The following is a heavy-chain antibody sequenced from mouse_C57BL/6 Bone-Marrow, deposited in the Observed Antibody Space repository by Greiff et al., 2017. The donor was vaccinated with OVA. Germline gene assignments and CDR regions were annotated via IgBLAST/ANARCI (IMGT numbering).Heavy chain of an antibody. CDR3: AREVLN. V-gene: IGHV5-6*01. CDR1: GFTFSSYG. CDR2: ISSGGSYT. J-gene: IGHJ2*01. Sequence: EVKLVESGGDLVKPGGSMKLSCAASGFTFSSYGMSWVRQTPDKRLEWVATISSGGSYTYYPDSVKGRFTISRDNAKNTLYLQMSSLKSEDTAMYYCAREVLNWGQGTTLTVSS.